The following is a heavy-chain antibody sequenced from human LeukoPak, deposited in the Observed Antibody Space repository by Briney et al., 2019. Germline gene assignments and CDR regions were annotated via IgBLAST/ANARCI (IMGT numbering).Heavy chain of an antibody. J-gene: IGHJ5*02. CDR2: IKEDGDEK. CDR1: GFTVIKYR. D-gene: IGHD6-19*01. V-gene: IGHV3-7*01. Sequence: AGTLRLSCAASGFTVIKYRMNWVRQAPGNGLEGVANIKEDGDEKKYADYVKGRFTMSRDNAKESLYLQMNSLRDEDTAVYYCARDGRGAGSPYNFFDPWGQGTLVIVSS. CDR3: ARDGRGAGSPYNFFDP.